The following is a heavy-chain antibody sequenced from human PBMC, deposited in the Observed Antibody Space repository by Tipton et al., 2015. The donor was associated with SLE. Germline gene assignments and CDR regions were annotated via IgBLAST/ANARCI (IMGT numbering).Heavy chain of an antibody. CDR3: ARVRPPLSICGVVKGTDYYYMDV. J-gene: IGHJ6*03. CDR1: GGSFSGYY. D-gene: IGHD3-3*01. CDR2: INHSGST. V-gene: IGHV4-34*01. Sequence: TLSLTCAVYGGSFSGYYWSWIRQPPGKGPEWIGEINHSGSTNYNPSLKSRVTISVDTSKNLFSLKLSSVTAADTAVYYCARVRPPLSICGVVKGTDYYYMDVWGKGSTVTVSS.